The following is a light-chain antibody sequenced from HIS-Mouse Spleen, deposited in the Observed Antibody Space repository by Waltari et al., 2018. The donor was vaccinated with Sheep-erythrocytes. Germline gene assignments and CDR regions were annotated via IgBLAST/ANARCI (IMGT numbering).Light chain of an antibody. CDR2: SNH. V-gene: IGLV1-44*01. CDR3: AAWDDSLNGPV. Sequence: QSVLTQPPSASGTPGQRVTISCSGSSSNIGSNTVNWYQQLPGTAPKLLIYSNHQRPSGVPDRFSGSKSGTSASLASSGLQAEDEADYYCAAWDDSLNGPVFGGGTKLTVL. J-gene: IGLJ3*02. CDR1: SSNIGSNT.